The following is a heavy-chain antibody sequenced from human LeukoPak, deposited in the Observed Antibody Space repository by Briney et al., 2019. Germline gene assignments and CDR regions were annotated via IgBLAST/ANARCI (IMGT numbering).Heavy chain of an antibody. CDR1: GFTFSSYA. CDR2: ISGSGDRA. V-gene: IGHV3-23*01. CDR3: ANDPRTAAGVGIYYFDY. D-gene: IGHD2-8*02. Sequence: GGSLRLSCAASGFTFSSYAMSWVRQAPGKGLEWVSTISGSGDRAYYADSVKGRFTISRDNSKNTLYLQMNSLRGEDTAIYYCANDPRTAAGVGIYYFDYWGQGTLVTVSS. J-gene: IGHJ4*02.